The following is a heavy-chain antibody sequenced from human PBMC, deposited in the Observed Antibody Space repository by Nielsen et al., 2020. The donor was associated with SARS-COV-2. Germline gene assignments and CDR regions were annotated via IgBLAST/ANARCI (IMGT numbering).Heavy chain of an antibody. CDR3: ARDPTRGYCSSTSCG. V-gene: IGHV3-53*01. J-gene: IGHJ4*02. D-gene: IGHD2-2*01. CDR1: GFTVSSNY. CDR2: IYSGGST. Sequence: GESLKISCAASGFTVSSNYMSWVRQAPGKGLEWVSVIYSGGSTYYADSVKGRFTISRDNSKNTLYLQMNSLRAEDTAVYYCARDPTRGYCSSTSCGWGQGTLVTVSS.